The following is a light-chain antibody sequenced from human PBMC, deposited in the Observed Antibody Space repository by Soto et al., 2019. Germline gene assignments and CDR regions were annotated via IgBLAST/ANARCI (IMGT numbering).Light chain of an antibody. V-gene: IGKV3-20*01. J-gene: IGKJ4*01. CDR2: SAS. Sequence: EVVLTQSLGTLSLSPGERATLSCRASQSFSSSNLAWYQHKPGQPPKLIVYSASRRATGIPDRFSGSGSGTDFTLTISRLEPEDFALYYCQRYGGSPPVTFGGGTKVDIK. CDR3: QRYGGSPPVT. CDR1: QSFSSSN.